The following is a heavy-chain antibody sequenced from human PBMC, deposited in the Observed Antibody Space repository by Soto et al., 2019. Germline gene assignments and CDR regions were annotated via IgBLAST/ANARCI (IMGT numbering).Heavy chain of an antibody. Sequence: QVQLVQSGAEVKKPGASVKVSCKASGYTFTSYGISWVRQAPGQGLEWMGWISAYNGNTNYAQKLQGRVTMTTDTSTSTACMELRSLRSDDTAVYYCARGPITMVRGVINLYYYYGMDVWGQGTTVTVSS. D-gene: IGHD3-10*01. V-gene: IGHV1-18*04. J-gene: IGHJ6*02. CDR2: ISAYNGNT. CDR1: GYTFTSYG. CDR3: ARGPITMVRGVINLYYYYGMDV.